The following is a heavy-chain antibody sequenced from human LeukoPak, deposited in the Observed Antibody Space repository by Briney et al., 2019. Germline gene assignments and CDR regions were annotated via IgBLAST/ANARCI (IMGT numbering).Heavy chain of an antibody. Sequence: GGSLRLSCAASEVTFSNYWMHWVRQAPGKGLVWVSRINSDGSSTSYADSVKGRFTISRDNAKNTLYLQMNSLRAEDTAVYYCARDSSGWYLAFDIWAKGQWSPSLQ. D-gene: IGHD6-19*01. CDR3: ARDSSGWYLAFDI. CDR2: INSDGSST. J-gene: IGHJ3*02. CDR1: EVTFSNYW. V-gene: IGHV3-74*01.